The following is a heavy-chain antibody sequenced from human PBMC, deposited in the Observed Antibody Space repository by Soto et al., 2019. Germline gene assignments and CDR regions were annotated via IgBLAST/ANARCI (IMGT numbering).Heavy chain of an antibody. J-gene: IGHJ3*02. V-gene: IGHV3-33*06. D-gene: IGHD3-10*01. CDR2: IWYDGSNK. CDR3: AKDMVRGVIEQMGAFDI. CDR1: GFTFSSYG. Sequence: GGSLRLSCAASGFTFSSYGMHWVRQAPGKGLEWVAVIWYDGSNKYYADSVKGRFTISRDNSKNTLYLQMNSLRAEDTAVYYCAKDMVRGVIEQMGAFDIWGQGTMVTVSS.